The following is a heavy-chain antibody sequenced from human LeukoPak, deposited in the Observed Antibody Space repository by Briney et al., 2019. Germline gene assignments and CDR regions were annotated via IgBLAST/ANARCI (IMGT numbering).Heavy chain of an antibody. Sequence: QSGGSLRLSCAASGFTFSSYEMNWVRQAPGKGLEWVSYISSSGSTIYYADSVKGRFTIPRDNAKNSLYLQMNSLRAEDTAVYYCARDRGIVATTTQYYFDYWGQGTLVTVSS. CDR3: ARDRGIVATTTQYYFDY. J-gene: IGHJ4*02. D-gene: IGHD5-12*01. CDR1: GFTFSSYE. V-gene: IGHV3-48*03. CDR2: ISSSGSTI.